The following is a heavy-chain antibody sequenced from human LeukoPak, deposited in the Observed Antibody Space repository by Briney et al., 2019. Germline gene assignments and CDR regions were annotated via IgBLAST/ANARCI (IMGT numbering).Heavy chain of an antibody. CDR3: ARDRLYQLLWPWFDP. Sequence: GGSLRLSCAASGLTFSSYAMHWVRQAPGKGLEWVAVISYDGSNKYYADSVKGRFTISRDNSKNTLYLQMNSLRAEDTAVYYCARDRLYQLLWPWFDPWGQGTLVTVSS. CDR1: GLTFSSYA. D-gene: IGHD2-2*01. V-gene: IGHV3-30*04. CDR2: ISYDGSNK. J-gene: IGHJ5*02.